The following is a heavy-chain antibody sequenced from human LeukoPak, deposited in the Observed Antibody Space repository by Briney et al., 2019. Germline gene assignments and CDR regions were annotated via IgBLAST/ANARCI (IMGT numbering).Heavy chain of an antibody. V-gene: IGHV1-24*01. J-gene: IGHJ4*02. CDR1: GYTFTSYD. CDR3: ARGGSSSWYGCYGY. CDR2: FDLEDGET. D-gene: IGHD6-13*01. Sequence: GASVKVSCKASGYTFTSYDINWVRQAPGKGLEWMGGFDLEDGETIYAQKFQGRVTMTEDTSTDTAYMELSSLRSEDTAVYYCARGGSSSWYGCYGYWGQGTLVTVSS.